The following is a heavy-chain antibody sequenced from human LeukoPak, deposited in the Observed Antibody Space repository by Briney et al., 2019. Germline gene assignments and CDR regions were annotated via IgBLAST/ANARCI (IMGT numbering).Heavy chain of an antibody. V-gene: IGHV1-69*13. Sequence: SVKVSCKASGGTFISYAISWVRQAPGQGLEWMGGIIPIFGTANYAQKFQGRVTITADESTSTAYMELSSLRSEDTAVYYCARDGGGIAADFDYWGQGTLVTVSS. D-gene: IGHD6-13*01. J-gene: IGHJ4*02. CDR3: ARDGGGIAADFDY. CDR1: GGTFISYA. CDR2: IIPIFGTA.